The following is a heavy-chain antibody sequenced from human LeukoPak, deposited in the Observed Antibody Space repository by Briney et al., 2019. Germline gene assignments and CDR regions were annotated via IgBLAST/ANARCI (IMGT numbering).Heavy chain of an antibody. CDR1: GGSISSSSYY. V-gene: IGHV4-39*01. CDR2: IYYSGST. CDR3: ASPYSSSFIASDY. D-gene: IGHD6-13*01. J-gene: IGHJ4*02. Sequence: SETLSLTCTVSGGSISSSSYYWGWIRQPPGKGLEWIGSIYYSGSTYYNPSLKSRVTIYVDTSKNQFSLKLSSVTAADTAVYYCASPYSSSFIASDYWGQGTLVSVSS.